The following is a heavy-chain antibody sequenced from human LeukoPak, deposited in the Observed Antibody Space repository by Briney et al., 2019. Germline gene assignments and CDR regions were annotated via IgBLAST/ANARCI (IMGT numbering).Heavy chain of an antibody. D-gene: IGHD3-9*01. V-gene: IGHV3-23*01. CDR3: ARDRPLYYDILTGDSRGWFDP. J-gene: IGHJ5*02. CDR2: ISVGSGSST. Sequence: GGSLRLSCAASGFTFSNYAMSWVRQAPGKGLEWFSAISVGSGSSTYYADSVKGRFTISRDNAKNTLYLQMNSLRAEDTAVYYCARDRPLYYDILTGDSRGWFDPWGQGTLVTVSS. CDR1: GFTFSNYA.